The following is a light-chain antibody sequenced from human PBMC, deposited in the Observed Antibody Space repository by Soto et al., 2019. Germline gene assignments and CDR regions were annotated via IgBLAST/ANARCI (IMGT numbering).Light chain of an antibody. CDR2: DAS. CDR3: QQRSNWPPGFT. J-gene: IGKJ3*01. Sequence: EIVLTQSPATLSLSPGERATLSCRASQSVSSYLAWYQQKPGQAPRLLIYDASNRATGIPARFSGSGSGTDFTLTISSPETEDFAVYYCQQRSNWPPGFTFGPGTKVDIK. V-gene: IGKV3-11*01. CDR1: QSVSSY.